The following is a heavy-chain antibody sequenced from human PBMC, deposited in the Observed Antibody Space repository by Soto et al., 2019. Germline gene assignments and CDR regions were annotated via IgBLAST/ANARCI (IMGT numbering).Heavy chain of an antibody. V-gene: IGHV3-11*06. D-gene: IGHD6-13*01. J-gene: IGHJ4*02. CDR3: ASLPQQLVDY. CDR2: ISSSSTYT. CDR1: GFTFSDYY. Sequence: QVQLVESGGVLVKPGGSLRLSCAASGFTFSDYYMSWIRQAPGKGLEWVSYISSSSTYTNYADSVKGRFTVSRDNAKHSLYLQMNSLRAEDTAVYYCASLPQQLVDYWGQGTLVTVSS.